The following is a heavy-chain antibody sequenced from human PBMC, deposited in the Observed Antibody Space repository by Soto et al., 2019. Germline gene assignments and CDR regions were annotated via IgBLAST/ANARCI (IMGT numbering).Heavy chain of an antibody. V-gene: IGHV4-61*08. D-gene: IGHD3-10*01. CDR3: ARDKVVNYGSGRLNNWFDP. Sequence: PSETLSLTCGVSGGSISSGGYSWSWIRQPPGKGLEWIGYIYYSGSTNYNPSLKSRVTISVDTSKNQFSLKLSSVTAADTAVYYCARDKVVNYGSGRLNNWFDPWGQGTLVTVS. CDR2: IYYSGST. J-gene: IGHJ5*02. CDR1: GGSISSGGYS.